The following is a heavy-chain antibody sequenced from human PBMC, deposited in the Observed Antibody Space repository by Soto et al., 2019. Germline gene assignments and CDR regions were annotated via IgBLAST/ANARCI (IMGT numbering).Heavy chain of an antibody. D-gene: IGHD7-27*01. Sequence: GSLRLSCAASGFSFSISPMHWVRQAPGKGPEWVALISYDRTNKFYADSVKGRFTISRDNSKSTLYLQVDSLRPEDAAVYYCARDPKTSGGQHWAFNYFDSWGQGTLVT. J-gene: IGHJ4*02. CDR3: ARDPKTSGGQHWAFNYFDS. CDR2: ISYDRTNK. V-gene: IGHV3-30-3*01. CDR1: GFSFSISP.